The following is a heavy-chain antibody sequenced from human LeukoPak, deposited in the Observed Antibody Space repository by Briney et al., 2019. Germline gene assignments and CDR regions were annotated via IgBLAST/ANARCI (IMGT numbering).Heavy chain of an antibody. CDR1: GFTFSNYV. CDR2: ISGTGANT. J-gene: IGHJ6*03. CDR3: AKGIRQLGNYYPYMDV. V-gene: IGHV3-23*01. D-gene: IGHD7-27*01. Sequence: GGPLRLSCAVSGFTFSNYVMLWLHQAPGKVGEGVSAISGTGANTFYAASVQGRLPMSRDHPKNMSYLQMNSLRAEDTALYYCAKGIRQLGNYYPYMDVWGKGTTVTVSS.